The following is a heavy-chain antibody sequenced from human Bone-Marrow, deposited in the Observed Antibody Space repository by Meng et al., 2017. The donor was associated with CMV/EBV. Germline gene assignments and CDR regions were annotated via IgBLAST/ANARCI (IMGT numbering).Heavy chain of an antibody. CDR2: INPNSGDT. Sequence: ASVKVSCKAFGDIFTGYYIHWVRQAPGQGLEWTGRINPNSGDTIYAQRFQGRVTMTRATSISTAYMELNRLQSDDTAVYYCAKGERMDVWGQGTTVTVSS. J-gene: IGHJ6*02. V-gene: IGHV1-2*06. CDR1: GDIFTGYY. CDR3: AKGERMDV.